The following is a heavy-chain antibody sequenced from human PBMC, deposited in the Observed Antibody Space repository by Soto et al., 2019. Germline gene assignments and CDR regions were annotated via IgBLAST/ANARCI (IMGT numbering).Heavy chain of an antibody. CDR2: ISGGGGTT. D-gene: IGHD6-19*01. Sequence: EVRLLESGGGLVQPGGSLRLSCAASGFTFNIYAMNWVRQAPGKGLEWVSSISGGGGTTYYADSMKGRFTISRDNSKNTLFLQKSSLRAEDTAVYYCAKGRGHNSGRRAYDYWGQGSLVTVSS. CDR1: GFTFNIYA. J-gene: IGHJ4*02. CDR3: AKGRGHNSGRRAYDY. V-gene: IGHV3-23*01.